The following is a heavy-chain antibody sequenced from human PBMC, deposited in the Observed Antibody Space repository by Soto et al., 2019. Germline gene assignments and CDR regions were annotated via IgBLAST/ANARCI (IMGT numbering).Heavy chain of an antibody. V-gene: IGHV4-30-2*01. CDR3: TRGVLA. Sequence: SETLSLTCAVSGVSVRSGGYSWSWIRQAPGKGLEWIGFISPSGRPAYNPSLKSRVSISVDTSKNQISLELSSVTAADTAVYYCTRGVLAWGPGTLVTVSS. D-gene: IGHD2-8*01. CDR2: ISPSGRP. J-gene: IGHJ5*02. CDR1: GVSVRSGGYS.